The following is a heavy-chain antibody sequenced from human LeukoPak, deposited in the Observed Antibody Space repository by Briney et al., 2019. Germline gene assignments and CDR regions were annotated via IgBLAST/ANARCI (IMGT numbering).Heavy chain of an antibody. CDR1: GFTFSSYW. V-gene: IGHV3-7*01. CDR3: ARADRLGAALLASFDY. Sequence: GGSLRLSCAASGFTFSSYWMSWVRQAPGKGLGWVANIKQDGSEKYYVDSVKGRFTISRDNAKNSLYLQMNSLRAEDTAVYYCARADRLGAALLASFDYWGQGTLVTVSS. J-gene: IGHJ4*02. D-gene: IGHD3-16*01. CDR2: IKQDGSEK.